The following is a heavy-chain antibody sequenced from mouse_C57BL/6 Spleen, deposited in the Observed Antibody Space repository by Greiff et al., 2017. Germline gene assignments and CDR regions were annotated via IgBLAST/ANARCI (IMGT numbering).Heavy chain of an antibody. CDR3: ARIYYYGSSPSYYFDY. J-gene: IGHJ2*01. D-gene: IGHD1-1*01. CDR2: IYPGSGNT. V-gene: IGHV1-84*01. CDR1: GYTFTDYY. Sequence: QVQLKESGPELVKPGASVKISCKASGYTFTDYYINWVKQRPGQGLEWIGWIYPGSGNTKYNEKFKGKATLTVDTSSSTAYMQLSSLTSEDSAVYFCARIYYYGSSPSYYFDYWGQGTTLTVSS.